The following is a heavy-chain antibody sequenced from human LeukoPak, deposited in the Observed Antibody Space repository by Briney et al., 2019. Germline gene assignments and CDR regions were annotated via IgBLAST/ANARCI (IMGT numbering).Heavy chain of an antibody. D-gene: IGHD1-26*01. CDR2: INPNSGGT. J-gene: IGHJ6*03. CDR3: ARGARWELLIYFYYYMDV. CDR1: GYTFTGYY. Sequence: APVKVSCKASGYTFTGYYLHWVRQAPGQGLEWMGWINPNSGGTNYAQKFQGRVTMTRDTSISTAYVELSRLRSDDTAVYYCARGARWELLIYFYYYMDVWGKGTTVTISS. V-gene: IGHV1-2*02.